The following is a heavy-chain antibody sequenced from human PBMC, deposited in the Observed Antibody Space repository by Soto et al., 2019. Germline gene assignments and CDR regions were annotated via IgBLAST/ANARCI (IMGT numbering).Heavy chain of an antibody. CDR1: GYSFTSYW. V-gene: IGHV5-51*01. Sequence: GESLKISCNGSGYSFTSYWIGWVRQMPGKGLEWMGIIYPGDSDTRYSPSFQGQVTISADKSISTAYLQWSSLKASDTAMYYCARHGPRNPTGYSYGPVYYYYYGMDVWGQGTTVTVSS. CDR3: ARHGPRNPTGYSYGPVYYYYYGMDV. J-gene: IGHJ6*02. CDR2: IYPGDSDT. D-gene: IGHD5-18*01.